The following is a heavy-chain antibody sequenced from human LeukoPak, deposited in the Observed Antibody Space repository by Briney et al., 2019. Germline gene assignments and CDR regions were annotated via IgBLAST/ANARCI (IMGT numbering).Heavy chain of an antibody. CDR1: GGSFSDYS. CDR2: INHSGGT. V-gene: IGHV4-34*01. J-gene: IGHJ6*03. Sequence: SETLSLTCAVYGGSFSDYSWSWIRQPPGKGLEWIGEINHSGGTNNNPSLMSRVIMSVDTSKNQFSLKVSSVTAADTAVYYCRRFGYSYSITDWSRTGLGAYPTKYPSYRDVGGKGTTATVSS. D-gene: IGHD5-18*01. CDR3: RRFGYSYSITDWSRTGLGAYPTKYPSYRDV.